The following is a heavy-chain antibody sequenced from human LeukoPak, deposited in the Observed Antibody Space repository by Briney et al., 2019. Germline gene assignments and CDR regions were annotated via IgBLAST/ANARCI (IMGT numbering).Heavy chain of an antibody. Sequence: PSETLSLTCTVSGGSISSGGYYWSWIRQPPGKGLEWIGEINHSGSTNYNPSLKSRVTISVDTSKNQFSLKLSSVTAADTAVYYCASLPVPAGGHPSSGWYYFDYWGQGTLVTVSS. CDR1: GGSISSGGYY. D-gene: IGHD6-19*01. CDR2: INHSGST. J-gene: IGHJ4*02. CDR3: ASLPVPAGGHPSSGWYYFDY. V-gene: IGHV4-39*07.